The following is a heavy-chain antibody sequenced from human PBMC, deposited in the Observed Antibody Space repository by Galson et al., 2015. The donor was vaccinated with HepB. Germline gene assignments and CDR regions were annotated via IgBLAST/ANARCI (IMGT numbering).Heavy chain of an antibody. D-gene: IGHD3-10*01. J-gene: IGHJ3*02. CDR2: IYWDYDK. CDR1: GFSLSTSGVG. V-gene: IGHV2-5*02. CDR3: THSGGSAIYYGARAFDI. Sequence: PALVKPTQTLTLTCTFSGFSLSTSGVGVGWVRQPPGKALEWLALIYWDYDKRSSPSLKSRLTITKDTSENQVVLTMANMDPVDTGTYYCTHSGGSAIYYGARAFDIWGQGTTVTVAS.